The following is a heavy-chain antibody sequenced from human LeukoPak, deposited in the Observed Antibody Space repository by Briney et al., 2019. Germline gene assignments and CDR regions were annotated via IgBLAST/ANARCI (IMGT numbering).Heavy chain of an antibody. J-gene: IGHJ4*02. CDR2: IYYSGST. D-gene: IGHD1-26*01. V-gene: IGHV4-39*01. Sequence: SETLSLTCTVSGGSISSSSYYWGWIRQPPGKGLEWIGSIYYSGSTYYNPSLKSRVTISVDTSKNQFSLKLSSVTAADTAVCYCNGKRATIDYWGQGTLVTVSS. CDR1: GGSISSSSYY. CDR3: NGKRATIDY.